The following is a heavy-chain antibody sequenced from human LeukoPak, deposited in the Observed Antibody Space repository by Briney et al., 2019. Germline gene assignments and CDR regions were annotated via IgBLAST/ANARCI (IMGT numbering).Heavy chain of an antibody. CDR1: GFTFSSYW. CDR3: ARDRSSSPHFDY. J-gene: IGHJ4*02. D-gene: IGHD6-6*01. Sequence: GGSLRLSCAASGFTFSSYWMHWVRQAPGKGLVWVSHIDTDGSDTTYADSVKGRFTISRDNAKNTLYLQMNSLRPDDTAVYYCARDRSSSPHFDYWGQGTLVTVSS. CDR2: IDTDGSDT. V-gene: IGHV3-74*01.